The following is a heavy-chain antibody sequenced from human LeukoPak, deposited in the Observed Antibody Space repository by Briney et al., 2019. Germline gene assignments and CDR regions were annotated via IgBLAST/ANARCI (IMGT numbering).Heavy chain of an antibody. Sequence: PSETLSLTCTVSGGSISSYYWSWIRQPPGKGLEWIGEINHSGSTNYNPSLKSRVTISVDTSKNQFSLKLSSVTAADTAVYYCARERSYDSSGYYPYWGQGTLVTVSS. CDR2: INHSGST. CDR1: GGSISSYY. D-gene: IGHD3-22*01. V-gene: IGHV4-34*01. J-gene: IGHJ4*02. CDR3: ARERSYDSSGYYPY.